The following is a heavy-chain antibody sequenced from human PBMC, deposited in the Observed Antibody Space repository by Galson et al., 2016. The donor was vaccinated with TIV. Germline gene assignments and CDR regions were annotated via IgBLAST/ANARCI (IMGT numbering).Heavy chain of an antibody. Sequence: SLRLSCAASGFTFDDYAMTWVRQVPGKGLEWVSGVSWTGTYTKYADSVKGRFTISRDNAKKSLYLQMTSLRAEDTALYYCVKDLSQSIDTYENIAFDIWGQGTLVTVSS. CDR1: GFTFDDYA. CDR2: VSWTGTYT. V-gene: IGHV3-20*04. D-gene: IGHD5-18*01. CDR3: VKDLSQSIDTYENIAFDI. J-gene: IGHJ3*02.